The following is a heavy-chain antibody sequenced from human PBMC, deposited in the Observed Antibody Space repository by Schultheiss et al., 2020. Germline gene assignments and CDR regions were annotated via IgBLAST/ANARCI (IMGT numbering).Heavy chain of an antibody. CDR1: GGTFSSYA. D-gene: IGHD3-16*01. CDR2: IIPIFGTA. CDR3: AKDPSNYDYIWGSYWDY. J-gene: IGHJ4*02. V-gene: IGHV1-69*01. Sequence: YVKVSCKASGGTFSSYAISWVRQAPGQGLEWMGGIIPIFGTANYAQKFQGRVTITADESTSTAYMELSSLRSEDTAVYYCAKDPSNYDYIWGSYWDYWGKGTLVTGSS.